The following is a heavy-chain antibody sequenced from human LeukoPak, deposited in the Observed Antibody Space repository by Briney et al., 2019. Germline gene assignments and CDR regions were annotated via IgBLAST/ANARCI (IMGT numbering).Heavy chain of an antibody. J-gene: IGHJ6*02. Sequence: GASVKVSCKASGYTFTSYDINWGRQATGQGLEWRGWMNPNNGNTGYAQKFQGRVTMTRNTSISTAYMELSSLRSEDTAVYYCATRRKTGYSYGYYGMDVWGQGTTVTVSS. CDR2: MNPNNGNT. D-gene: IGHD5-18*01. CDR3: ATRRKTGYSYGYYGMDV. V-gene: IGHV1-8*01. CDR1: GYTFTSYD.